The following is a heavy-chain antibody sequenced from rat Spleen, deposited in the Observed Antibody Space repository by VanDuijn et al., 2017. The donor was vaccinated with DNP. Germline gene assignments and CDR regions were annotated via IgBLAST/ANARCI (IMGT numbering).Heavy chain of an antibody. CDR1: GFTFSDYN. V-gene: IGHV5-7*01. CDR2: ISYDGSST. J-gene: IGHJ3*01. CDR3: ARRNSAPFAY. Sequence: EVQLVESGGGLVQPGRSLKLSCAASGFTFSDYNMAWVRQAPKKGLEWVATISYDGSSTYYRDSVKGRFTISRDNAKSTLYMQMDSLRSEDTATYYCARRNSAPFAYWWQGTLVTVSS. D-gene: IGHD4-3*01.